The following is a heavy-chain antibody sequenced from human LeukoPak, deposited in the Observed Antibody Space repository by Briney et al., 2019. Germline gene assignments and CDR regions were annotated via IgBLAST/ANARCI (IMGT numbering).Heavy chain of an antibody. D-gene: IGHD6-19*01. CDR3: AKDARRTSGWYFFDY. J-gene: IGHJ4*02. V-gene: IGHV3-23*01. CDR2: ISDSGSIT. CDR1: GFAFSSQA. Sequence: GGSLRLSCAASGFAFSSQAMGWVRQAPGKGLEWVSAISDSGSITYYADSVKGRFTISRDNSKNTLFLQMNSLRAEDTAVYYCAKDARRTSGWYFFDYWGQGSLVTVSS.